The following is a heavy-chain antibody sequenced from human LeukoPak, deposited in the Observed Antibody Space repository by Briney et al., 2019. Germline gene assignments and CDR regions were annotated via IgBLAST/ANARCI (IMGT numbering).Heavy chain of an antibody. CDR2: ISSSSSTI. J-gene: IGHJ4*02. V-gene: IGHV3-48*04. CDR3: ARDGGPTYYDFWSGYFDY. Sequence: GGSLRLSCAASAFTFSSYNMNWVRQAPGKGLEWVSYISSSSSTIYYADSVKGRFTISRDNAKNSLYLQMNSLRAEDTAVYYCARDGGPTYYDFWSGYFDYWGQGTLVTVSS. D-gene: IGHD3-3*01. CDR1: AFTFSSYN.